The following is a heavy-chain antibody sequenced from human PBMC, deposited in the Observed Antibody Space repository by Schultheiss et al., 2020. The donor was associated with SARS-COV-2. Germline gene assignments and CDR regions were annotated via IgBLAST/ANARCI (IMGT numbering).Heavy chain of an antibody. Sequence: SETLSLTCTVSGGSISSSSYYWGWIRQPPGKGLEWIGSIYYSGSTYYNPSLKSRVTISVDTSKNQFSLKLSSVTAADTAVYYCGRQGPTYYYDSSGYSNWFDPWGQGTLVTVAS. D-gene: IGHD3-22*01. CDR1: GGSISSSSYY. CDR2: IYYSGST. J-gene: IGHJ5*02. CDR3: GRQGPTYYYDSSGYSNWFDP. V-gene: IGHV4-39*01.